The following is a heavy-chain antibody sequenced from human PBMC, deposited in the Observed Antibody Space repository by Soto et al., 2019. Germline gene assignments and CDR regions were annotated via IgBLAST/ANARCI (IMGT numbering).Heavy chain of an antibody. Sequence: PGGSLRLSCAASGFTVSSNYMSWVRQAPGKGLEWVSVIYSGGSTYYADSVKGRFTISRDNSKNTLYLQMNSLRAEDTAVYYCARAVLRYFDRPAANWGQGTLVTVSS. CDR3: ARAVLRYFDRPAAN. J-gene: IGHJ4*02. D-gene: IGHD3-9*01. V-gene: IGHV3-66*01. CDR1: GFTVSSNY. CDR2: IYSGGST.